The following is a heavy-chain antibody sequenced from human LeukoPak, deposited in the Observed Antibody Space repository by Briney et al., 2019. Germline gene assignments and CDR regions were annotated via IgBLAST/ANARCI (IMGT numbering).Heavy chain of an antibody. Sequence: SETLSLTCTVSGGSISTSTYYWGWIRQPPGKGLEWIGSISYSGSTYNNPSLKSRVTMSVDTSKNQFSLKLSSVTAPDTAVYYCARRVYSGSYNWYFDLWGRGTLVTVSS. J-gene: IGHJ2*01. CDR2: ISYSGST. CDR1: GGSISTSTYY. D-gene: IGHD1-26*01. V-gene: IGHV4-39*01. CDR3: ARRVYSGSYNWYFDL.